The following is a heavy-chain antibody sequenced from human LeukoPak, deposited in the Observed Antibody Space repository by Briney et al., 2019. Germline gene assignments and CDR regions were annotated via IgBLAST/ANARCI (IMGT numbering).Heavy chain of an antibody. V-gene: IGHV1-2*02. CDR1: GYTFTGYY. Sequence: ASVNVSCKASGYTFTGYYMHWVRQAPGQGLEWMGWINPNSGGTNYAQKFQGRVTMTRDTSISTAYMELSRLRSDDTAVYYCARDHSSSWLHFDYWGQGTLVTVSS. D-gene: IGHD6-13*01. J-gene: IGHJ4*02. CDR3: ARDHSSSWLHFDY. CDR2: INPNSGGT.